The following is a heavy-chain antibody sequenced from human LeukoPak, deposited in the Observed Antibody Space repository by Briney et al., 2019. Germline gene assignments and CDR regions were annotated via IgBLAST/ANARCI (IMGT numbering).Heavy chain of an antibody. V-gene: IGHV1-8*01. D-gene: IGHD3-22*01. CDR1: GYTSTSYD. CDR3: ARVRYDSSGYYYGAYYYYGMDV. CDR2: RNPNSGNT. J-gene: IGHJ6*02. Sequence: ASVEVSCKASGYTSTSYDINWVRQATGQGLEWMGWRNPNSGNTGYAQKFQGRVTMTRNTSISTAYMELSSLRSEDTAVYYCARVRYDSSGYYYGAYYYYGMDVWGQGTTVTVSS.